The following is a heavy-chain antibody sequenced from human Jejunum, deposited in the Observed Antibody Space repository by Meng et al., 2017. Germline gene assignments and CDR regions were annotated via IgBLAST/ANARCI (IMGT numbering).Heavy chain of an antibody. CDR3: ATERQWLARRLDP. CDR2: FDFEDGET. D-gene: IGHD6-19*01. V-gene: IGHV1-24*01. J-gene: IGHJ5*02. CDR1: GYTLTELS. Sequence: ASVTVSCKVSGYTLTELSMHWVRQAPGKGLEWMGGFDFEDGETIYAQKFQGRVTMTEDTSTDTAYMELSSMKSEDTAVYYCATERQWLARRLDPWGQGTLVTVSS.